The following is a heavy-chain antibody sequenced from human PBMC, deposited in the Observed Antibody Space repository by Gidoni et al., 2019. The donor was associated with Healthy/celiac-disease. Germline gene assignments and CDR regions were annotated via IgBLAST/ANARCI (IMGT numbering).Heavy chain of an antibody. V-gene: IGHV1-18*01. J-gene: IGHJ4*02. CDR2: ISAYNGNT. CDR3: ARVNRYSSGWYSRYYFDY. D-gene: IGHD6-19*01. Sequence: QVQLVQSGAEVKKPGASVKVSCKASGYTFTSSGISWVRQAPGQGLEWMGWISAYNGNTNYAQKLQGRVTMTTDTSTSTAYMELRSLRSDDTAVYYCARVNRYSSGWYSRYYFDYWGQGTLVTVSS. CDR1: GYTFTSSG.